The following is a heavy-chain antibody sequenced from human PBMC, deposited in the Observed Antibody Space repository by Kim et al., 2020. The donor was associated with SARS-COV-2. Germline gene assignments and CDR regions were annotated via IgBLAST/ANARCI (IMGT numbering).Heavy chain of an antibody. CDR3: ARDNSRIQLWLGPFKGFDP. D-gene: IGHD5-18*01. J-gene: IGHJ5*02. V-gene: IGHV1-3*01. CDR2: INAGNGNT. Sequence: ASVKVSCKASGYTFTSYAMHWVRQAPGQRLEWIGWINAGNGNTKYSQKFQGRVTITRDTSASTAYMELSSLRSEDTAVYYCARDNSRIQLWLGPFKGFDPWGQGTLVTVSS. CDR1: GYTFTSYA.